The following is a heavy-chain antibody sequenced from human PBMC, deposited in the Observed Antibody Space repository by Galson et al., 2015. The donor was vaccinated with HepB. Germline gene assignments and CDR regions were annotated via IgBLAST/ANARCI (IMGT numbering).Heavy chain of an antibody. J-gene: IGHJ4*02. Sequence: ETLSLTCTVSGGSISSYYWSWIRQPPGKGLEWIGYIYYSGSTNYNPSLKSRVTISVDTSKNQFSLKLSSVTAADTAVYYCASGTYYYDSSGYYGGVYFDYWGQGTLVTVSS. CDR1: GGSISSYY. D-gene: IGHD3-22*01. CDR2: IYYSGST. CDR3: ASGTYYYDSSGYYGGVYFDY. V-gene: IGHV4-59*01.